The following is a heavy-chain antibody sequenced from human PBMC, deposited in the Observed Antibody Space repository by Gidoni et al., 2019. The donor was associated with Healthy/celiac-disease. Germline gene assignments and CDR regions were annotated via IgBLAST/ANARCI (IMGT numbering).Heavy chain of an antibody. D-gene: IGHD2-2*01. Sequence: EVQLLESGGGLAQPGGSLRLSCAASGFTFSSYAMSWVRQAPGKGLEWVSAISGSGGSTYYADSVKGRFTISRDNSKNTLYLQMNSLRAEDTAVYYCAKDRGIVVVPAASWFDPWGQGTLVTVSS. CDR1: GFTFSSYA. CDR3: AKDRGIVVVPAASWFDP. V-gene: IGHV3-23*01. CDR2: ISGSGGST. J-gene: IGHJ5*02.